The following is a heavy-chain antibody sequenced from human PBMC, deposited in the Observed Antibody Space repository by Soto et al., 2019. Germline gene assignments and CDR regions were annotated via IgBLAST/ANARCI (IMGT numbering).Heavy chain of an antibody. CDR2: IYHSGST. J-gene: IGHJ4*02. CDR3: ARVAVAGTRVDY. CDR1: GGAISISNW. D-gene: IGHD6-19*01. V-gene: IGHV4-4*02. Sequence: SETLSLTCTVSGGAISISNWWSWVRQPPGKGLEWIGEIYHSGSTNYNPSLKSRVTISVDKSKNQFSLKLSSVTAADTAVYYCARVAVAGTRVDYWGQGTLVTVSS.